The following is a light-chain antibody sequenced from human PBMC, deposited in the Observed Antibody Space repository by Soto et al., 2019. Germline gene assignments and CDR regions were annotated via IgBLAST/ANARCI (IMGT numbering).Light chain of an antibody. V-gene: IGKV3-15*01. Sequence: EIVMTQSRATLSVSPGERATLSCRASQSVSSNLAWYQQKPGQAPRLLIYGASTRATGIPARFSGSGSGTDFTLTISSLQSEDFAVYYCQQYNNWRPITFGQGTRLEIK. CDR1: QSVSSN. CDR3: QQYNNWRPIT. CDR2: GAS. J-gene: IGKJ5*01.